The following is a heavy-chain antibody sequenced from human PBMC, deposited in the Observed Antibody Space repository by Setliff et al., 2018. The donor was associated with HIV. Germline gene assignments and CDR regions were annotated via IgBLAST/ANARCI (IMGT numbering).Heavy chain of an antibody. CDR2: INPKSGAT. Sequence: GASVKVSCKAFGYTFTGYYMHWVRQAPGQGLEWMGWINPKSGATNYTQNFQGRVTMTRDTSFSTAYTSIRTTYMELTNLKSDDTAVYYCARDHGGNSGYNWFDPWGQGTLVTVSS. V-gene: IGHV1-2*02. CDR1: GYTFTGYY. J-gene: IGHJ5*02. CDR3: ARDHGGNSGYNWFDP. D-gene: IGHD2-21*02.